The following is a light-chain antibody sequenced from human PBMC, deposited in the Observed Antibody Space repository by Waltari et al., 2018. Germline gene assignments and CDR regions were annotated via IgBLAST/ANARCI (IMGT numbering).Light chain of an antibody. V-gene: IGKV3-15*01. CDR1: QSVRHN. J-gene: IGKJ1*01. CDR3: QQYNNWPPWT. Sequence: EIVMTQSPATLSVSPGERATLSCRASQSVRHNLVWYKQKPGQAPRLRIYGASTRVTGIPAMFSGSVSGTEFSLTISSLQSEDFAVYYCQQYNNWPPWTFGQGTKVEIK. CDR2: GAS.